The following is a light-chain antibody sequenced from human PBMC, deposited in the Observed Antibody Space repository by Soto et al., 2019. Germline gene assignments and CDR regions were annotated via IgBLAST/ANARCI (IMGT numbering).Light chain of an antibody. V-gene: IGLV2-14*01. CDR3: SSYTSATTYV. J-gene: IGLJ1*01. CDR1: SSDVGDYNY. CDR2: EVS. Sequence: QSALTQPVSVSGSPGQSITISCTGTSSDVGDYNYVSWYQHHPGKAPKLIIHEVSDRPSGISNRFSGSKSGNTASLTISGLQAEDEADYYCSSYTSATTYVFGTGTKVTVL.